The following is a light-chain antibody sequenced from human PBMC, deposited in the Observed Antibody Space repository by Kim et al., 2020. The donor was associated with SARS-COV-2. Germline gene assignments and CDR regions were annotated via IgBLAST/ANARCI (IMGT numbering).Light chain of an antibody. J-gene: IGLJ2*01. CDR2: TNN. CDR1: SSNIGSNP. V-gene: IGLV1-44*01. CDR3: AAWDDSLNGVI. Sequence: QSVLTQPPSASGTPGQRVTISCSGSSSNIGSNPVNWYQQFPGTAPKLLIYTNNQWPSGVPDRFSGSKSGTSASLAISGLQSEHEADYYCAAWDDSLNGVIFGGGTQLTVL.